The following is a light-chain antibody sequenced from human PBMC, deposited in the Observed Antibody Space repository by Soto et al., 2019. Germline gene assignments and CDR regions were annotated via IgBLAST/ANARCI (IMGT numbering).Light chain of an antibody. Sequence: EIVLTQSPATLSLSPGERATLSCRASQSVSSYLAWYQQKPGQAPRLLIYDASNRATGIPARFSGSGSGTDFTLTISSLEPEDFAVYYCQRRSNWPPALPFGGGPKVEIK. J-gene: IGKJ4*01. CDR2: DAS. CDR1: QSVSSY. V-gene: IGKV3-11*01. CDR3: QRRSNWPPALP.